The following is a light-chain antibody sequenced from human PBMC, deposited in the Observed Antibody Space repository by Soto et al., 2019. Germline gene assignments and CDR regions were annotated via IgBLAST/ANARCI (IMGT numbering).Light chain of an antibody. V-gene: IGLV3-21*02. CDR3: QVWDGTTDNLYV. J-gene: IGLJ1*01. CDR2: DNN. CDR1: NIGVKS. Sequence: SYELTQPPSLSVAPGQTARVTCGGNNIGVKSVHWYQQRPGQAPVLVVYDNNDRPSGIPERFSGSNSGNTATLTISRVEAGDEADYSCQVWDGTTDNLYVFGTGTKLTVL.